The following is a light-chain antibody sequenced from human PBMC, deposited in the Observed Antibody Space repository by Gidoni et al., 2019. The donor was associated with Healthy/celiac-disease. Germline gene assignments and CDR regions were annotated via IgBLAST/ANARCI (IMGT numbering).Light chain of an antibody. V-gene: IGLV2-23*02. CDR2: EVS. CDR1: SSDVGSYNL. Sequence: QSALTQPASVSGSPGHAITISCTGTSSDVGSYNLVSWYQQHTGKAPKLMIYEVSKRPSVVSNRFSGSKSGNTASLTISGLQAEDEADYYCCSYAGSSTLVFGGGTKLTVL. CDR3: CSYAGSSTLV. J-gene: IGLJ2*01.